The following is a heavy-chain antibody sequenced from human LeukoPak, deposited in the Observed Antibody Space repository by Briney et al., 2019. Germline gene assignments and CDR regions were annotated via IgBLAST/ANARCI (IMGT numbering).Heavy chain of an antibody. CDR3: AKDSAKKYDDY. Sequence: GGSLRLSCAASGFTFSDYYMSWIRQAPGKGLEWVSYISSSGSTIYYADSVKGRFTISRENSKNTLYLQMNSLRAEDTAVYYCAKDSAKKYDDYWGQGTLVTVSS. J-gene: IGHJ4*02. CDR1: GFTFSDYY. D-gene: IGHD2/OR15-2a*01. CDR2: ISSSGSTI. V-gene: IGHV3-11*01.